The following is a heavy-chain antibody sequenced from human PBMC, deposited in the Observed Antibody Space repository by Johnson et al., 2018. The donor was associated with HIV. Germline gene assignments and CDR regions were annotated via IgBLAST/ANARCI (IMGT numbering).Heavy chain of an antibody. J-gene: IGHJ3*02. CDR3: ARDWNEAVRAFDI. Sequence: VQLVESGGGLVQPGRSLRLSCAASGFTFDDYAMHWVRQAPGKGLEWVSGISWNSGSIGYADSVKGRFTISRDNAKNSLYLQMNSLRAEDMTVYYCARDWNEAVRAFDIWGPGTMVTVSS. V-gene: IGHV3-9*03. CDR2: ISWNSGSI. D-gene: IGHD1-1*01. CDR1: GFTFDDYA.